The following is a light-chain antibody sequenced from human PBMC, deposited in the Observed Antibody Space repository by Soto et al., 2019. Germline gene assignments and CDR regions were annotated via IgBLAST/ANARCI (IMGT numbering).Light chain of an antibody. J-gene: IGKJ1*01. CDR1: QSINAW. V-gene: IGKV1-5*01. Sequence: DIQMTKAPSTLSACVGDRVTITFRASQSINAWLAWYQQKPGKAPKLLIYDVSTLDSGVPSRFSGSASGTEFTLTISYLESDDFATYYCQQYHRYSTFGQGTKVDIK. CDR2: DVS. CDR3: QQYHRYST.